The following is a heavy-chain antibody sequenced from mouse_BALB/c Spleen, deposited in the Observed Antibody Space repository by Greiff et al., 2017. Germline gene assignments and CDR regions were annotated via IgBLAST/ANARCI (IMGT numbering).Heavy chain of an antibody. D-gene: IGHD2-2*01. V-gene: IGHV3-2*02. Sequence: VQLQQSGPGLVKPSQSLSLTCTVTGYSITSDYAWNWIRQCPGNKLEWMGYISYSGSTSYNPSLKSRISITRDTSKNQFFLQLNSVTTEDTATYYCARGYGYAFDYWGQGTTLTVSS. CDR2: ISYSGST. CDR3: ARGYGYAFDY. CDR1: GYSITSDYA. J-gene: IGHJ2*01.